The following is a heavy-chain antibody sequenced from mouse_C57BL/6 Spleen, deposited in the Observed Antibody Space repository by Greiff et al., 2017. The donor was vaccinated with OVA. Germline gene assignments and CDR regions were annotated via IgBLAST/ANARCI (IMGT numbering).Heavy chain of an antibody. D-gene: IGHD1-1*01. V-gene: IGHV1-19*01. CDR2: INPYNGGT. Sequence: VQLQQSGPVLVKPGASVKMSCKASGYTFTDYYMNWVKQSHGKSLEWIGVINPYNGGTSYNQKFKGKATLTVDKSSSTAYMELNSLTSEDSAVYYCARDDLYYGSRGGYFDYWGQGTTLTVSS. CDR1: GYTFTDYY. J-gene: IGHJ2*01. CDR3: ARDDLYYGSRGGYFDY.